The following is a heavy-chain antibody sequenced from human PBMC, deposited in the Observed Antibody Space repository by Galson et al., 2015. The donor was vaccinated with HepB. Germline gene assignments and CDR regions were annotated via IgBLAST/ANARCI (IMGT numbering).Heavy chain of an antibody. J-gene: IGHJ3*02. V-gene: IGHV3-21*01. CDR3: ARGGTTNDAFEI. CDR1: GFTFSSYS. Sequence: SLRLSCAASGFTFSSYSMNWVRQAPGKGLEWVSSISSSSSYIYYAGSVKGRFTISRDNAKNSLYLQMNSLRAEDTAVYYCARGGTTNDAFEIWGQGTMVTVSS. D-gene: IGHD1-1*01. CDR2: ISSSSSYI.